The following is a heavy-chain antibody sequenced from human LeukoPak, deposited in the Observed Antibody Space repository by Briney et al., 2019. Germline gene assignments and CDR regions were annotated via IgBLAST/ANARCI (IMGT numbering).Heavy chain of an antibody. CDR3: AKGEGQGADY. V-gene: IGHV3-30*18. J-gene: IGHJ4*02. CDR2: ISYDGSNK. D-gene: IGHD1-26*01. CDR1: GFTFSSYV. Sequence: PGGSLRLSCAASGFTFSSYVMHWVRQAPGKGLEWVAVISYDGSNKYYADSVKGRFTISRDNSKNTLYLQMNSLRAEDTAVYYCAKGEGQGADYWGQGTLVTVSS.